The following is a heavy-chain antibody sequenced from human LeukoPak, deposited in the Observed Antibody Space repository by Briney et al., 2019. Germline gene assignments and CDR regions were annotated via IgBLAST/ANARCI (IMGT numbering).Heavy chain of an antibody. D-gene: IGHD2-2*01. V-gene: IGHV1-46*01. CDR2: INPSGGST. CDR1: GYTFTSYY. J-gene: IGHJ3*02. Sequence: ASVKVSGKASGYTFTSYYMHWVRQAPGQGLEWMGIINPSGGSTSYAQKFQGRVTMTRDTSTSTVYMELSSLGSEDTAVYYCASPGICSSTSCYSLGAFDIWGQGTMVTVSS. CDR3: ASPGICSSTSCYSLGAFDI.